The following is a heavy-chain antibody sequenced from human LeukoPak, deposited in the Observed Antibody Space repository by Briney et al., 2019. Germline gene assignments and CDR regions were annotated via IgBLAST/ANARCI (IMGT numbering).Heavy chain of an antibody. J-gene: IGHJ3*02. Sequence: GGSLRLSCAASGFSVSSYAMSWVRQDPGKGQESMTIISFDGGKKYFADSVKGRFTISRDNSKNTLYLQMNSLIPDDTAVYYCAKGRQQWWTFDALDIWGQGTMVTVSS. CDR3: AKGRQQWWTFDALDI. CDR1: GFSVSSYA. CDR2: ISFDGGKK. D-gene: IGHD5-18*01. V-gene: IGHV3-30*18.